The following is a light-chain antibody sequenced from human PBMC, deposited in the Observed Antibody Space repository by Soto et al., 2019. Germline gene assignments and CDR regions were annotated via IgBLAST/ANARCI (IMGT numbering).Light chain of an antibody. CDR1: QSISSW. CDR3: QQYNSYPWT. J-gene: IGKJ1*01. Sequence: GDGVTITWRASQSISSWLAWYQQKPGKAPKLLIYDASSLESGVPSRFSGSGSGTEFTLTISSLQPDDFATYYCQQYNSYPWTFGQGTKVDIK. V-gene: IGKV1-5*01. CDR2: DAS.